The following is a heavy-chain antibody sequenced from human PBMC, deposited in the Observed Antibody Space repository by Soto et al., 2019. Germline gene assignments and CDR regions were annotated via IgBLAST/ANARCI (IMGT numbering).Heavy chain of an antibody. CDR2: IYPGDSDT. J-gene: IGHJ5*01. CDR3: ARHGVAAAGTTNWFDS. Sequence: DSLKLSCKGSGYRFTTYWIGLVRQMPGTGLEWMGIIYPGDSDTRYSPSFQGQVTISADKSISTAYLQWSSLKASDTAMYYCARHGVAAAGTTNWFDSWGQGPMFTVSS. CDR1: GYRFTTYW. V-gene: IGHV5-51*01. D-gene: IGHD6-13*01.